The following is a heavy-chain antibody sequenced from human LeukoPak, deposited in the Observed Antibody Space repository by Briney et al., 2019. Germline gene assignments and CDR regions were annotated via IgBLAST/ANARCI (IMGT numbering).Heavy chain of an antibody. CDR2: IRSKAYGGTT. J-gene: IGHJ3*02. V-gene: IGHV3-49*04. CDR3: TRDRWVFDI. Sequence: GGSLRLSCTASGFTFSDYAMSWVRQAPGKGLEWVGFIRSKAYGGTTEYAASVKGRFTISRDDSKSIAYLQMNSLKTEDTAVYYCTRDRWVFDIWGQGTMVTVSS. D-gene: IGHD4-23*01. CDR1: GFTFSDYA.